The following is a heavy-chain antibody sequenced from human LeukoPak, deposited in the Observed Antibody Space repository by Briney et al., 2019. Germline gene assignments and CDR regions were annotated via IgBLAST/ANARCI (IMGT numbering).Heavy chain of an antibody. CDR2: IYTSGST. CDR3: ARTPYYDSSGDHAFDI. V-gene: IGHV4-4*07. CDR1: GGSIDTYY. J-gene: IGHJ3*02. D-gene: IGHD3-22*01. Sequence: SSETLSLTCTVSGGSIDTYYWSWIRQPAGKGLEWIGRIYTSGSTNYNPSLKSRVTMSVDTSKNQFSLKLSSVTAADTAVYYCARTPYYDSSGDHAFDIWGQGTMVTVSS.